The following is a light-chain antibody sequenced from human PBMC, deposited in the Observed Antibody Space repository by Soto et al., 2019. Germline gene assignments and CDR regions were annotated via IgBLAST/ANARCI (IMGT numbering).Light chain of an antibody. J-gene: IGKJ2*01. CDR3: QQRDNWPPGYT. CDR2: DAS. CDR1: QGVSNF. V-gene: IGKV3-11*01. Sequence: EIVLTQSPATLSLSPGERATLSCRASQGVSNFLAWYQQKPGQAPMLLIYDASNRASGIPARLSGSGSGTDFTLTISSLEPEDSAVYYRQQRDNWPPGYTFGQGNKLEIK.